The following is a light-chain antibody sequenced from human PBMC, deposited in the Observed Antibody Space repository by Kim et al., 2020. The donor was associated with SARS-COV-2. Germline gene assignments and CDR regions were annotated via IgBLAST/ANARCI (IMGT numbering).Light chain of an antibody. CDR2: RDN. Sequence: VSPGQTVSITCSGDKWGDKYVSWYQRRPGQSPALVIYRDNKRPSGIPERFSGSNSGNTATLTISGTHAMDEADYYCQAWDSSTFYVFGTGTKVTVL. CDR1: KWGDKY. V-gene: IGLV3-1*01. J-gene: IGLJ1*01. CDR3: QAWDSSTFYV.